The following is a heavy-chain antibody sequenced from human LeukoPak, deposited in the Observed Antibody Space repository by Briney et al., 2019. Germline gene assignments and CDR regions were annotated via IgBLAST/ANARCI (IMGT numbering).Heavy chain of an antibody. Sequence: PGRSLRLSCAASGFTFSSYGMHWVRQAPGKGLEWVAVISYDGSNKYYADSVKGRFTISRDNSKNTLYLQMNSLRAEDTAVYYCACIAAAENWGQGTLVTVSS. CDR3: ACIAAAEN. CDR2: ISYDGSNK. D-gene: IGHD6-13*01. CDR1: GFTFSSYG. J-gene: IGHJ4*02. V-gene: IGHV3-30*03.